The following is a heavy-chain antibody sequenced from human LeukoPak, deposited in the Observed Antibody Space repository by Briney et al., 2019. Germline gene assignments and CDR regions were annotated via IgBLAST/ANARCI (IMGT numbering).Heavy chain of an antibody. D-gene: IGHD3-16*01. Sequence: GGSLRLSCAASGFIFRDYAMTWVRQTPGKGPEWVSTIAYIGSFYADSVKGRFSISRDDSKNTLYLQMNNLRADDSAVYFCVKGLHMLDYWGQGTLVTVSS. CDR2: IAYIGS. CDR1: GFIFRDYA. CDR3: VKGLHMLDY. V-gene: IGHV3-23*01. J-gene: IGHJ4*02.